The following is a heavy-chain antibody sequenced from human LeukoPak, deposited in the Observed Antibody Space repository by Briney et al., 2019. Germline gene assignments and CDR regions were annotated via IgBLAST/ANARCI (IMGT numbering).Heavy chain of an antibody. J-gene: IGHJ3*02. CDR2: ISYDGSNK. CDR3: ARDPIDYYGSGNAFDI. V-gene: IGHV3-30*04. Sequence: PGRSLRLSCAASGFTFSSYAMHWVRQAPGKGLEWVAVISYDGSNKYYADSVKGRFTISRDNSKNTLYLQMNSLRAEDTAVYYCARDPIDYYGSGNAFDIWGQGTMVTVSS. CDR1: GFTFSSYA. D-gene: IGHD3-10*01.